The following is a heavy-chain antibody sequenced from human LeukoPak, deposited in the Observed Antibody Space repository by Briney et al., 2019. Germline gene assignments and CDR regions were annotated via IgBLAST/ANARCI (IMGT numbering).Heavy chain of an antibody. Sequence: AGGSLRLSCAASGFTFSAYGMHWVRQAPGKGLEWGAIISYDGSNKYYPDSVKGRFTISRDDSKNTLYLQMNSLRTEDTAVYYCAKELTRPNRPVAGLNYWGQGTLVTVSS. CDR2: ISYDGSNK. CDR3: AKELTRPNRPVAGLNY. D-gene: IGHD6-19*01. CDR1: GFTFSAYG. V-gene: IGHV3-30*18. J-gene: IGHJ4*02.